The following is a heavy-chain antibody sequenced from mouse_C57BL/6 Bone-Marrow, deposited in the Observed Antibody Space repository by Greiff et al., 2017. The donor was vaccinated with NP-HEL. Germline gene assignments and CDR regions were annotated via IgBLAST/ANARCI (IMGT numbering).Heavy chain of an antibody. CDR3: AREGRPLKARLRGFAY. D-gene: IGHD2-4*01. CDR2: IYPGSGST. J-gene: IGHJ3*01. Sequence: QVQLQQPGAELVKPGASVKMSCKASGYTFTSYWITWVKQRPGQGLEWIGDIYPGSGSTNYNEKFKSKATLTVDTSSSTAYMQHSSLTSEDSAVYYCAREGRPLKARLRGFAYWGQGTLVTVSA. CDR1: GYTFTSYW. V-gene: IGHV1-55*01.